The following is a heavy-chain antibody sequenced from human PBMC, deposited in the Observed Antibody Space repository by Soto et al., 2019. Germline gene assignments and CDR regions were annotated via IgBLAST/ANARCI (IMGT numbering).Heavy chain of an antibody. CDR2: FDPEDGET. J-gene: IGHJ3*02. Sequence: ASVKVSCKVSGYTLTELSMHWVRQAPGKGLEWMGGFDPEDGETIYAQKFQGRVTMTEDTSTDTAYMELSSLRSEDTALYYCARGGVVVPAADHDAFDIWGQGTMVTVSS. D-gene: IGHD2-2*01. CDR1: GYTLTELS. V-gene: IGHV1-24*01. CDR3: ARGGVVVPAADHDAFDI.